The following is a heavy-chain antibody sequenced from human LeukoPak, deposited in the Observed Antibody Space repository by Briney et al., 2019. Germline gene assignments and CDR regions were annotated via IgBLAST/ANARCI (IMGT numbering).Heavy chain of an antibody. CDR3: ARDRGYSTFDY. CDR1: GLTFSNYW. V-gene: IGHV3-7*01. D-gene: IGHD4-23*01. J-gene: IGHJ4*02. Sequence: PGGSLRLSCAASGLTFSNYWMSWVRQAPGKGLEWVANIEQDGGEKNYVDSVKGRFTISRDNARNSLYLQMNSLRAEDTAVYYCARDRGYSTFDYWGQGTLVTVSS. CDR2: IEQDGGEK.